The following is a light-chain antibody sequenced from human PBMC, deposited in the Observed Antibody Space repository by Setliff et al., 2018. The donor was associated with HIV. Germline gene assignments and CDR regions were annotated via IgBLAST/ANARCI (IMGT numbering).Light chain of an antibody. J-gene: IGKJ2*01. V-gene: IGKV1-9*01. CDR2: AAS. Sequence: DIQLTQSPSFLSASVGDMVTITCRASQDIRSYLALYQQIPGKAPKLLISAASTLQSGVPSRFSGSGSGTEFTLTISSLQPEDFATYYCQQLNSYPRYTFGQGTKVDIK. CDR3: QQLNSYPRYT. CDR1: QDIRSY.